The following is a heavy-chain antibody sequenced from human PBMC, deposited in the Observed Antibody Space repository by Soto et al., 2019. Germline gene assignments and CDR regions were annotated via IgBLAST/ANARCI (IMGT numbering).Heavy chain of an antibody. CDR2: IYYSGST. CDR1: GGSISSYY. CDR3: ARLVVDDSSGYLYYFDY. D-gene: IGHD3-22*01. J-gene: IGHJ4*02. Sequence: PSETLSLTCTVSGGSISSYYWSWIRQPPGKGLEWIGYIYYSGSTNYNPSLKSRVTISVDTSKNQFSLKLSSVTAADTAVYYCARLVVDDSSGYLYYFDYWGQGTLVTVSS. V-gene: IGHV4-59*08.